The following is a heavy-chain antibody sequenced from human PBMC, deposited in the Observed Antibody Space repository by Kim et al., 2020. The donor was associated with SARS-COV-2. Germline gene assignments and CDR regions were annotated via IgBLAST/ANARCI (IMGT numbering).Heavy chain of an antibody. J-gene: IGHJ4*02. CDR1: GGSISSYY. D-gene: IGHD3-9*01. CDR2: IYYSGST. V-gene: IGHV4-59*01. Sequence: SETLSLTCTVSGGSISSYYWSWIRQPPGKGLEWIGYIYYSGSTNYNPSLKSRVTISVDTSKNQFSLKLSSVTAADTAVYYCARVHILTGYYFGPFEYWGQGTLVTVSS. CDR3: ARVHILTGYYFGPFEY.